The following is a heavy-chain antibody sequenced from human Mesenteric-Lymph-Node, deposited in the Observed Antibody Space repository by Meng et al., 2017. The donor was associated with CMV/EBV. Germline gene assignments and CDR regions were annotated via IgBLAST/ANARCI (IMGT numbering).Heavy chain of an antibody. Sequence: GGSLRLSCAASAFTFSSYAMSWVRQAPETGLEWVSSISGDASRTYYADSLKGRFTISRDTSKNILYLQMNRLRAEDTAMYYCARDHGPTDGYNSHFDYWGLGTLVTVSS. CDR3: ARDHGPTDGYNSHFDY. V-gene: IGHV3-23*01. CDR2: ISGDASRT. J-gene: IGHJ4*02. CDR1: AFTFSSYA. D-gene: IGHD5-24*01.